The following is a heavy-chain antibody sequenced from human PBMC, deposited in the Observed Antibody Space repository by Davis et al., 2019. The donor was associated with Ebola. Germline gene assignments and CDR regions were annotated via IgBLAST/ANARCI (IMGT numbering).Heavy chain of an antibody. J-gene: IGHJ6*02. CDR1: GGSVSSDKW. Sequence: PSETLSLTCAVSGGSVSSDKWWTWVRQPPGKGLEWIGEIFYTGKTSYIPSLKSRVTISMDKSKNQFSLRLTSVTAADTAVYYCAREQYALDVWGQGTTVTVSS. CDR2: IFYTGKT. V-gene: IGHV4-4*02. CDR3: AREQYALDV.